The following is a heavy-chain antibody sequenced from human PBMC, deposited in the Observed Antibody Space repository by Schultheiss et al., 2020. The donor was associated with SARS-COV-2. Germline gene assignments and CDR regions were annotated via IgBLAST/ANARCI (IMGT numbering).Heavy chain of an antibody. D-gene: IGHD4-17*01. CDR2: ISYDGSNK. V-gene: IGHV3-30*07. CDR3: AISEGYTVTMGFDY. CDR1: GFTFSSYW. J-gene: IGHJ4*02. Sequence: GGSLRLSCAASGFTFSSYWMHWVRQAPGKGLEWVAVISYDGSNKYYADSVKGRFTISRDNSKNTLYLQMNSLRAEDTAVYYCAISEGYTVTMGFDYWGQGTLVTVSS.